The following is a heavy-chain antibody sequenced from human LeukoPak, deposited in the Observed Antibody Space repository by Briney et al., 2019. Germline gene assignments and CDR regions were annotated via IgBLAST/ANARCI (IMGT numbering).Heavy chain of an antibody. CDR3: AREFFLAEYYYYYMDV. V-gene: IGHV4-59*08. CDR2: IYYSGST. D-gene: IGHD3-10*01. Sequence: ETLSLTCTVSGGSISSYYWSWIRQPPGKGLEWIGYIYYSGSTNYNPSLKSRVTISVDTSKNQFSLKLSSVTAADTAVYYCAREFFLAEYYYYYMDVWGKGTTVTISS. J-gene: IGHJ6*03. CDR1: GGSISSYY.